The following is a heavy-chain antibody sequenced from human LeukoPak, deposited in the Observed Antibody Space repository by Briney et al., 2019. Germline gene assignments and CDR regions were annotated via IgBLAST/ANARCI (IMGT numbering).Heavy chain of an antibody. Sequence: GGSLRLPCAASGFTVSSNYMIWVRQAPGKGLEWFSVIYSGGSTYYADSVKGRFTISRDNSKNTLYLQMNSMRAEDTAVYYCATLPRARDSSGWPDYWGQGTLVTVSS. CDR1: GFTVSSNY. D-gene: IGHD3-22*01. CDR3: ATLPRARDSSGWPDY. J-gene: IGHJ4*02. V-gene: IGHV3-66*02. CDR2: IYSGGST.